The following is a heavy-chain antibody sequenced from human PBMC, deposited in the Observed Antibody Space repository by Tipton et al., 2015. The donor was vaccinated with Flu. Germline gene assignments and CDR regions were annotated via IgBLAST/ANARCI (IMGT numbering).Heavy chain of an antibody. D-gene: IGHD3-22*01. CDR2: IYYRGTT. J-gene: IGHJ6*02. CDR1: GGSMSSYY. Sequence: LRLSCTVSGGSMSSYYWSWIRQPPGKGLEWIGYIYYRGTTRYNPSLKSRVTMSVDTSKNQFSLRLTSVTAADTAVYYCARDRYHYDSSGYYYYVMDVWGQGTTVTVSS. V-gene: IGHV4-59*01. CDR3: ARDRYHYDSSGYYYYVMDV.